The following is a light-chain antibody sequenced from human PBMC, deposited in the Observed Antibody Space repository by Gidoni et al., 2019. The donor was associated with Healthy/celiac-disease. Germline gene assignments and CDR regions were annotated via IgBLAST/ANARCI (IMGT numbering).Light chain of an antibody. Sequence: DIQLTQSPSTLSASVGDRVTITCRASQSISSWLAWYQQKPGKAPKRLIYKASSLASGVPSRFSGSGSGTEFTLTISSLQPDDFATYYCQQYNSYSGTFGQGTKVEIK. CDR2: KAS. J-gene: IGKJ1*01. V-gene: IGKV1-5*03. CDR3: QQYNSYSGT. CDR1: QSISSW.